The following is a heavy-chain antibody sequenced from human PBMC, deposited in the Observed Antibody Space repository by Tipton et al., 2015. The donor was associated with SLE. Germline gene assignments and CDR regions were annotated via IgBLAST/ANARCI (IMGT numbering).Heavy chain of an antibody. V-gene: IGHV4-34*01. CDR3: ARAPGVDRDYSYYYYMDV. CDR2: INHSGGT. Sequence: LRLSCAVYGGSFSGYYWSWIRQPPGKGLEWIGEINHSGGTNYNPSLESRVIISVDTSKNQFSLKLSSVTAADTAVYFCARAPGVDRDYSYYYYMDVWGKGTTVTVSS. D-gene: IGHD2-2*01. J-gene: IGHJ6*03. CDR1: GGSFSGYY.